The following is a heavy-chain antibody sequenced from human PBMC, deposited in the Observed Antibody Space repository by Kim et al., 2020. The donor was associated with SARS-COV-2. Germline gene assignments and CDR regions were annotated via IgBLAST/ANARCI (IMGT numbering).Heavy chain of an antibody. J-gene: IGHJ6*02. D-gene: IGHD3-10*01. CDR3: AKDIVRYYYYGMDV. Sequence: AESVKGRFTISRDNAKNSLYLQMNSLGAEDTALYYCAKDIVRYYYYGMDVWGQGTTVTVSS. V-gene: IGHV3-9*01.